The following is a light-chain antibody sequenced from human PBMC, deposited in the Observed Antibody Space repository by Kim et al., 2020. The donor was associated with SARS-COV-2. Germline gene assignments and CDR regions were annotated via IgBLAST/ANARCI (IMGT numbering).Light chain of an antibody. V-gene: IGKV3-11*01. CDR2: DAS. CDR3: QQRSNWAPVYT. CDR1: QSISSY. J-gene: IGKJ2*01. Sequence: DIVLSQSPATLSLSPGERASLSCRASQSISSYLAWYQQKPGQAPRLLIDDASNRATGSPARFSGSGSGTDFTLTISSVEPEDFAVYYCQQRSNWAPVYTFGQGTKREI.